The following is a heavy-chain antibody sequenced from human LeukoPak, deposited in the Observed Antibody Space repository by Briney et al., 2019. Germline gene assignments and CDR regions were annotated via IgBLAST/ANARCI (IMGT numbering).Heavy chain of an antibody. V-gene: IGHV4-30-2*01. D-gene: IGHD3-10*01. Sequence: TLSLTCAVSGGSISSGGYSWSWIRQPPGKGLEWIGYIYHSGSTYYSPSLKSRVTISVDRSKNQFSLKLSSVTAADTAVYYCARGSSGGSNYFDYWGQGTLVTVSS. CDR3: ARGSSGGSNYFDY. CDR1: GGSISSGGYS. J-gene: IGHJ4*02. CDR2: IYHSGST.